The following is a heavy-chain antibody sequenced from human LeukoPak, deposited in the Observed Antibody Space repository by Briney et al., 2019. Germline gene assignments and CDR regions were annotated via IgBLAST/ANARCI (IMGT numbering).Heavy chain of an antibody. CDR2: ISGSGGST. D-gene: IGHD3-3*01. J-gene: IGHJ4*02. V-gene: IGHV3-23*01. CDR1: GFTFSNCG. CDR3: AKDPPNYDFWSGYPAY. Sequence: GGSLRLSCAASGFTFSNCGMHWVRQAPGKGLEWVSAISGSGGSTYYADSVKGRFTISRDNSKNTLYLQMNSLRAEDTAVYYCAKDPPNYDFWSGYPAYWGQGTLVTVSS.